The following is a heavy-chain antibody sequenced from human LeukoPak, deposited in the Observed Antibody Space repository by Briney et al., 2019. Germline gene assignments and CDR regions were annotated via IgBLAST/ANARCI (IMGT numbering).Heavy chain of an antibody. J-gene: IGHJ3*01. CDR1: GFTFSSYG. CDR2: ISGSGGST. V-gene: IGHV3-23*01. Sequence: GGSLRLSCAASGFTFSSYGMSWVRQAPGKGLEWVSAISGSGGSTYYADSVKGRFTISRDNAKNSLYLQMNSLRAEDTTVYYCARSDYDILTGFYANAFDFWGQGTMVTVSS. CDR3: ARSDYDILTGFYANAFDF. D-gene: IGHD3-9*01.